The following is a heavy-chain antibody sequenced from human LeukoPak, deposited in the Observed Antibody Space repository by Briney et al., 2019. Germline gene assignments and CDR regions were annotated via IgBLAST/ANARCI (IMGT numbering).Heavy chain of an antibody. D-gene: IGHD2-15*01. CDR2: IYYSGST. Sequence: PSQTLSLTCTVSGGSISSGDYYWSWIGQPPGKAREWIGYIYYSGSTNYNPSLKSRVTISVDTSKNQFSLKLSSVTAADTAVYYCARRGGWWSAFDYWGQGTLVTVSS. CDR1: GGSISSGDYY. V-gene: IGHV4-61*08. CDR3: ARRGGWWSAFDY. J-gene: IGHJ4*02.